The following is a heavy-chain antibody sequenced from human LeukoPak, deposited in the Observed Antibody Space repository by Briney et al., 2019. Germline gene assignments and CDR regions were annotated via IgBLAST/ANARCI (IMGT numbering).Heavy chain of an antibody. D-gene: IGHD4-17*01. V-gene: IGHV4-31*03. CDR3: ARDRVYGDYDDAFDI. J-gene: IGHJ3*02. Sequence: PSETLSLTCTVSGRSISSGGYYWSWIRQHPGKGLEWIGYIYYSESTYYNPSLKSRVTISVDTSKNQCSRRLSSVTAADTAVYYCARDRVYGDYDDAFDIWGQGTMVTVSS. CDR1: GRSISSGGYY. CDR2: IYYSEST.